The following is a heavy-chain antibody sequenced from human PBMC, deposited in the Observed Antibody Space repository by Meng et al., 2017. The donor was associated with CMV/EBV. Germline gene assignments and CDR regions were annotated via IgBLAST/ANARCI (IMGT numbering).Heavy chain of an antibody. D-gene: IGHD6-13*01. V-gene: IGHV5-51*01. CDR1: GYSFTSYW. CDR2: IYPGDSDT. J-gene: IGHJ4*02. CDR3: ARAWDSSSWYDY. Sequence: GGSLRLSCKGSGYSFTSYWIGWVRQMPGKGLEWMGIIYPGDSDTRYSPSFQGQVTISADKSISTAYLQWSSLKATDTAMYYCARAWDSSSWYDYWGQGTLVTVSS.